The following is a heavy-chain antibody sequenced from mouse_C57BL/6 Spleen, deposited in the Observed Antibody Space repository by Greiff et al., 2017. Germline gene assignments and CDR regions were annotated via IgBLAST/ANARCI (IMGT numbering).Heavy chain of an antibody. J-gene: IGHJ4*01. V-gene: IGHV1-80*01. CDR1: GYAFSSYW. Sequence: QVQLQQSGAELVKPGASVKISCKASGYAFSSYWMNWVKQRPGKGLEWIGQIYPGDGDTNYNGKFKGKATLTADKSSSTAYLQLSSLTSEDSAVYFCGRFECDGYAMDYWGQGTSVTVSS. CDR3: GRFECDGYAMDY. D-gene: IGHD6-1*01. CDR2: IYPGDGDT.